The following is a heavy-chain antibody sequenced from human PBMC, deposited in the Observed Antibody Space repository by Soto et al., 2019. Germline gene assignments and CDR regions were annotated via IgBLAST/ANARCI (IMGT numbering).Heavy chain of an antibody. Sequence: PGESLKSSGQGSGYSFAIYCIGWVLQMPGKDLEWMGIIYPGDSDTRYSPSFQGQVTISADKSLRTAYLQWTSLKASDTALYYCARTRSFTLGFYYDGMDVWGQGTTVTVSS. CDR2: IYPGDSDT. CDR1: GYSFAIYC. D-gene: IGHD6-6*01. V-gene: IGHV5-51*01. J-gene: IGHJ6*02. CDR3: ARTRSFTLGFYYDGMDV.